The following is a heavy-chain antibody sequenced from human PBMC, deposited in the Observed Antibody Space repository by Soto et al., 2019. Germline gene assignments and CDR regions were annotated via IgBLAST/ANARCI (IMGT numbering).Heavy chain of an antibody. V-gene: IGHV5-51*01. CDR1: GYSFTYYW. J-gene: IGHJ5*02. CDR3: ARHGFYGDYSSNYFDP. Sequence: GEALKISCKGSGYSFTYYWIAWVRQMPGKGLEYMGIIYPSDSDTRYSPSFQGQVTISADKSINTAYLQWSSLKASDTAMYYCARHGFYGDYSSNYFDPWGQGTLVTVSS. D-gene: IGHD4-17*01. CDR2: IYPSDSDT.